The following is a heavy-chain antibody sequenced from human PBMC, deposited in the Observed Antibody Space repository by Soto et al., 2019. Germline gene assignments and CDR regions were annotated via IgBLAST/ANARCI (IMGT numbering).Heavy chain of an antibody. D-gene: IGHD2-15*01. CDR1: GGTFSSYA. CDR2: IIPIFGTA. J-gene: IGHJ6*02. V-gene: IGHV1-69*12. CDR3: ARDVVVVAATPPRYSGMDV. Sequence: QVQLVQSGAEVKKPGSSVKVSCKASGGTFSSYAISWVRQAPGQGLEWMGGIIPIFGTANYAQKFQGRVTITADESTSTAYMELSSLRSEDTAVYYCARDVVVVAATPPRYSGMDVWGQGTTVTVSS.